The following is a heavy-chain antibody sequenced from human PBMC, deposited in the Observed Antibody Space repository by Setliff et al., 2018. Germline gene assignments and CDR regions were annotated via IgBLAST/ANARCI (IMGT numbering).Heavy chain of an antibody. V-gene: IGHV4-39*01. CDR1: GGSISTDHYY. J-gene: IGHJ4*02. CDR2: IDYTGNT. Sequence: SETLSLTCTASGGSISTDHYYWGWIRQPPGKGLEWIGSIDYTGNTWHNPSLKSRVTISVDTSKNQFSLNLSSVTAADTAVYYCAAPGGGSYRFWGQGTLVTGLL. D-gene: IGHD1-26*01. CDR3: AAPGGGSYRF.